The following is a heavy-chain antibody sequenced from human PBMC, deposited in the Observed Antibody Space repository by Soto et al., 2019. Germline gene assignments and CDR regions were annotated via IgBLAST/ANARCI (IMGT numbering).Heavy chain of an antibody. CDR1: GFIFDAYA. Sequence: EVQLVESGGGLVQPGRSLRLSCAASGFIFDAYAMHWVRQAPGKGLEWVSGIGWNGGNIGYTDSVKGRLTISRDNAKSSLYLQMDSLRTEDTALYYCTRTDAFDIWGHGTMVTVSS. V-gene: IGHV3-9*01. CDR3: TRTDAFDI. CDR2: IGWNGGNI. J-gene: IGHJ3*02.